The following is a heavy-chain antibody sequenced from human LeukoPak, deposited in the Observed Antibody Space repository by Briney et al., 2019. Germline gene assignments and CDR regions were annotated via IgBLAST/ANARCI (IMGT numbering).Heavy chain of an antibody. V-gene: IGHV1-18*01. D-gene: IGHD3-10*01. CDR2: ISAYNGNT. J-gene: IGHJ6*02. Sequence: ASVKVSCKASGYTFTSYGISWVRQAPGQGLEWMGWISAYNGNTNYAQKLQGRVTMTTDTSTSTAYMELRSLRSDDTAVYYCARGLYYYGSGQTDEDYYYGMDVWGQGTTVTVSS. CDR1: GYTFTSYG. CDR3: ARGLYYYGSGQTDEDYYYGMDV.